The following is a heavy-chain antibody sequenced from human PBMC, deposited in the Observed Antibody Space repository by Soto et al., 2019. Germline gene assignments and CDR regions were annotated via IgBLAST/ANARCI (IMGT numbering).Heavy chain of an antibody. CDR2: INPFDGSR. V-gene: IGHV1-46*01. D-gene: IGHD3-10*01. CDR1: GYIFTIYY. CDR3: ARDRGGSGSYYTPYFDY. J-gene: IGHJ4*02. Sequence: ASVKVSCKASGYIFTIYYIHWVRQAPGQGLEWMGWINPFDGSRMFAQSFQGRVTMTRDTSTSTAYMELSSLRSEDTAVYYCARDRGGSGSYYTPYFDYWGQGTLVTVSS.